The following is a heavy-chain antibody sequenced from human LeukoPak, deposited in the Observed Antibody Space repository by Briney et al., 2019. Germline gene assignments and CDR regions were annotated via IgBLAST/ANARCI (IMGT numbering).Heavy chain of an antibody. V-gene: IGHV4-39*01. Sequence: SETLSLTCTVSGGSISSSTYYWRWVRQPPGKGLEWIGSLYYSGSTYNNPSLKSRVTISVDTSKNQLSLMLSSVTAADTAVYYCARLQSVPAAGGWWFDPWGQGTLVTVSS. CDR1: GGSISSSTYY. J-gene: IGHJ5*02. CDR2: LYYSGST. D-gene: IGHD2-2*01. CDR3: ARLQSVPAAGGWWFDP.